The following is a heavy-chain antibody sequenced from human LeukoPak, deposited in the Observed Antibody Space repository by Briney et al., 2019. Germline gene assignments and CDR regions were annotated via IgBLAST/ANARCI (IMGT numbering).Heavy chain of an antibody. V-gene: IGHV3-21*04. CDR2: ISSSSSYI. D-gene: IGHD6-13*01. CDR3: AKDKLLTEAAADNGDWFDP. J-gene: IGHJ5*02. CDR1: GFTFSSYS. Sequence: PGGSLRLSCAASGFTFSSYSMNWVRQAPGKGLEWVSSISSSSSYIYYADSVKGRFTISRDNAKNSLYLQMNSLRAEDTAVYYCAKDKLLTEAAADNGDWFDPWGQGTLVTVSS.